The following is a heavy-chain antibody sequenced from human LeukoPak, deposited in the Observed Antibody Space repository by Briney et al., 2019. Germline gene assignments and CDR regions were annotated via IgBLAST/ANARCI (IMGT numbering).Heavy chain of an antibody. D-gene: IGHD4-17*01. J-gene: IGHJ4*02. V-gene: IGHV4-39*01. Sequence: PSETLSLTCTVSGGSISSSSYYWGWIRQPPGKGLEWIGSIYYSGSTYYNPSLKSRVTISVDTSKNQFSLKLSSVTAADTAVYYCARELRWLPDYWGQGTLVTVSS. CDR3: ARELRWLPDY. CDR1: GGSISSSSYY. CDR2: IYYSGST.